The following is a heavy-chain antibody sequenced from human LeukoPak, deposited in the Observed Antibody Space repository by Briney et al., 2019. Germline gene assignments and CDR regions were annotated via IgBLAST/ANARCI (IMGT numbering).Heavy chain of an antibody. CDR3: AKDETLAVAGTFDY. J-gene: IGHJ4*02. Sequence: PGGSLRLSCAASGFTFNDFAMTWVRQAPGKGLEWVSSIGDAGTYYADSVKGRFTISRDNSKNTLYLQMNSLRADDTAVYYCAKDETLAVAGTFDYWGQGILVTVSS. CDR1: GFTFNDFA. V-gene: IGHV3-23*01. CDR2: IGDAGT. D-gene: IGHD6-19*01.